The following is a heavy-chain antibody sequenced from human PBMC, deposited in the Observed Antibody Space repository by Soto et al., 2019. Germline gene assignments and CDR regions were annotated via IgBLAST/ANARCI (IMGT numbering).Heavy chain of an antibody. Sequence: QLQLQESGPGLVKPSETLSLTCTVSGGSISSSSYYWGWIRQPPGKGLEWIGSIYYSGSTYYNPSLNSRVTISVDTSKNQFSLKLSSVTAADTAVYYCANLVDTAVAHWGQGTLVTVSS. V-gene: IGHV4-39*01. D-gene: IGHD5-18*01. CDR1: GGSISSSSYY. CDR2: IYYSGST. CDR3: ANLVDTAVAH. J-gene: IGHJ4*02.